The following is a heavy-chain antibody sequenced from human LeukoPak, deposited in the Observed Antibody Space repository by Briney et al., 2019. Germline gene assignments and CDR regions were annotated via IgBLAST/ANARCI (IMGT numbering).Heavy chain of an antibody. V-gene: IGHV3-43*02. CDR3: AKESGKFDY. CDR1: GFTFSSYA. Sequence: LAGGSLRLSCAASGFTFSSYAMSWVRQAPGKGLEWVSLISGDGVSTFYADSVKGRFSISRDNSKNSLYLEMNSLRTEDAAMYYCAKESGKFDYWGQGTLVAVSS. J-gene: IGHJ4*02. CDR2: ISGDGVST.